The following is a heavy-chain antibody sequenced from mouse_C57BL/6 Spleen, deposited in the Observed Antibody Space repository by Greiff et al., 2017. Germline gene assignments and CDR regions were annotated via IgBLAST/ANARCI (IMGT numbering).Heavy chain of an antibody. J-gene: IGHJ2*01. CDR1: GYTFTSYG. Sequence: VQLQQSGAELARPGASVKLSCKASGYTFTSYGISWVKQRTGQGLEWIGEIYPRSGNTYYNEKFKGKATLTADKSSSTAYMELRSLTSEDSAGYFCARWGITTVVSYFDYWGQGTTLTVSS. V-gene: IGHV1-81*01. CDR2: IYPRSGNT. D-gene: IGHD1-1*01. CDR3: ARWGITTVVSYFDY.